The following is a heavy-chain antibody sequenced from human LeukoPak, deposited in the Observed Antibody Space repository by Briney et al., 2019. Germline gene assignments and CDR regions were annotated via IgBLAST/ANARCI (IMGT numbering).Heavy chain of an antibody. V-gene: IGHV4-34*01. J-gene: IGHJ4*02. CDR3: ARGMNVWGSYRPYYFDY. D-gene: IGHD3-16*02. CDR2: INHSGST. Sequence: SETLSLTCAVYGGSLSGYYWSWLRQPPGKGLEWIGEINHSGSTNYNPSLKSRVTISVDTSKNQFSLKLSSVTAADTAVYYCARGMNVWGSYRPYYFDYWGQGTLVTVSS. CDR1: GGSLSGYY.